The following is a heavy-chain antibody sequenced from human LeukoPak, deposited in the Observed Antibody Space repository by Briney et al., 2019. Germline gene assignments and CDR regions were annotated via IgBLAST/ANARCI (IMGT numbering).Heavy chain of an antibody. J-gene: IGHJ2*01. CDR2: ISSSSSYI. CDR1: GFAFSSYS. Sequence: GGSLRLSCAASGFAFSSYSMNWVRQAPGKGLEWVSSISSSSSYIYYADSVKGRFTISRDNAKNSLYLQMNSLRAEDTAVYYCARDLGHIVVVTAISDGWYFDLWGRGTLVTVSS. V-gene: IGHV3-21*01. CDR3: ARDLGHIVVVTAISDGWYFDL. D-gene: IGHD2-21*02.